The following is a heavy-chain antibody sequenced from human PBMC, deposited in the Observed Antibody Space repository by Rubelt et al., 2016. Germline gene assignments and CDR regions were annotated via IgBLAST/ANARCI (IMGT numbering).Heavy chain of an antibody. Sequence: QVQLQQWGAGLLKPSETLSLTCTVSGGFINSHYWSWIRQPPGKGLEWIGYIYYNGNTKYNPSLKSRVTISTDTSKTQFSLKLSSVTAADTAVYYCARDTSSYYDSSGSFDIWGQGTMVTVSS. J-gene: IGHJ3*02. D-gene: IGHD3-22*01. CDR3: ARDTSSYYDSSGSFDI. V-gene: IGHV4-59*11. CDR2: IYYNGNT. CDR1: GGFINSHY.